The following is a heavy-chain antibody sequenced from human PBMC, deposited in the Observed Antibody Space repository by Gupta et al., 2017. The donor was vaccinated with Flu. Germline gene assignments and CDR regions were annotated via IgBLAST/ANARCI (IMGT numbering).Heavy chain of an antibody. CDR1: GVPFSNYA. V-gene: IGHV1-69*01. CDR2: IIPVSGPT. D-gene: IGHD2-15*01. J-gene: IGHJ4*02. Sequence: QVQLVQSGAEVKKPGSLVKVSCKASGVPFSNYAINWVRQAPGQGLEWMGGIIPVSGPTNYAQKFQGRVTITADESTSTAYLEISSLRFEDTAIYYCARKGGGHCSGGSCYSFDFWGQGALVTVSS. CDR3: ARKGGGHCSGGSCYSFDF.